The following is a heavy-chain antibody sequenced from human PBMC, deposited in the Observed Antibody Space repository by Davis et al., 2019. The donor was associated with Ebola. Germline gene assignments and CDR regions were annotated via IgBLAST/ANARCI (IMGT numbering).Heavy chain of an antibody. J-gene: IGHJ4*02. CDR2: IYYSGST. Sequence: PSETLSLTCTVSGGSISSGGYYWSWIRQPPGKGLEWIGYIYYSGSTNYNPSLKSRVTISVDTSKNQFSLKLSSVTAADTAVYYCARQEDGNWTPLDYWGQGTLVTVSS. D-gene: IGHD1-20*01. V-gene: IGHV4-61*08. CDR3: ARQEDGNWTPLDY. CDR1: GGSISSGGYY.